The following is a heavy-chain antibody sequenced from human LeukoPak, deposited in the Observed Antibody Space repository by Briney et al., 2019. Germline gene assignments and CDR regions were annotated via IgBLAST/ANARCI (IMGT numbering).Heavy chain of an antibody. J-gene: IGHJ4*02. Sequence: PGGSLRLSCAASGFTFSDYYMSGIRQAPGKGLEWVSYISSGNTYINYADSVKGRFTISRDNAKNSLYLQMNSLRAEDTALYYCARATDTGSSSPDYWGQGTLVTVSS. CDR3: ARATDTGSSSPDY. V-gene: IGHV3-11*06. CDR2: ISSGNTYI. D-gene: IGHD3-9*01. CDR1: GFTFSDYY.